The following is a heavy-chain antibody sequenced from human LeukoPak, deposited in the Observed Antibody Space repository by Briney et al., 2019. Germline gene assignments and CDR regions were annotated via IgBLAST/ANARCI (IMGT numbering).Heavy chain of an antibody. CDR1: GSTFSSYG. V-gene: IGHV3-33*01. J-gene: IGHJ4*02. CDR3: ARNGLLYSSSWYPDY. CDR2: IWYDGSNK. D-gene: IGHD6-13*01. Sequence: GRSLRLSCAASGSTFSSYGMHWVRQAPGKGLEWVAVIWYDGSNKYYADSVKGRFTISRDNSKNTLCLQMNSLRAEDTAVYYCARNGLLYSSSWYPDYWGQGTLVTVSS.